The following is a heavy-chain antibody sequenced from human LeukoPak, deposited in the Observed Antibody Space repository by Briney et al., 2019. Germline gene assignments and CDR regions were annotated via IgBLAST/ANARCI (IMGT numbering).Heavy chain of an antibody. D-gene: IGHD2-21*01. CDR3: ARESADSPFDP. Sequence: SETLSLTCTVSGGSISSYYWSWIRQPPGKGLEWIGYIYYSGSTNYNPSLKSRVTISVDTSKDQFSLKLSSVTAADTAVYYCARESADSPFDPWGQGTLVTVSS. CDR2: IYYSGST. CDR1: GGSISSYY. V-gene: IGHV4-59*01. J-gene: IGHJ5*02.